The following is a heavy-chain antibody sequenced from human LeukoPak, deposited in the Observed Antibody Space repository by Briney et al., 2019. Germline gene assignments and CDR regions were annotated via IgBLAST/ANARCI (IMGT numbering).Heavy chain of an antibody. D-gene: IGHD2-2*01. Sequence: KPSETLSLTCAVSGYSISSGYYWGWIRPPPGKGLEGIGSIYHSGSTYYNPSLKSRVTISVDTSKNQFSLKLSSVTAADTAVYYCARENVVVPAAGDAFDIWGQGTMVTVSS. CDR2: IYHSGST. J-gene: IGHJ3*02. CDR3: ARENVVVPAAGDAFDI. CDR1: GYSISSGYY. V-gene: IGHV4-38-2*02.